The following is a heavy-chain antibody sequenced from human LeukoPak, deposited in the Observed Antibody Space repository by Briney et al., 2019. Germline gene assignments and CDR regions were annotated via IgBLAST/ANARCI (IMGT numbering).Heavy chain of an antibody. D-gene: IGHD6-19*01. CDR2: SGTVGDT. Sequence: PGGSLRLSCAASGFTFSRYDMHWVRQIPGKGLEWLSNSGTVGDTYYPDSVKGRFTTSRENAKNSVFLQMDSLRVGDTAVYYCARTKPWPNNDVFDMWGQGTLVIVSS. V-gene: IGHV3-13*01. CDR1: GFTFSRYD. J-gene: IGHJ3*02. CDR3: ARTKPWPNNDVFDM.